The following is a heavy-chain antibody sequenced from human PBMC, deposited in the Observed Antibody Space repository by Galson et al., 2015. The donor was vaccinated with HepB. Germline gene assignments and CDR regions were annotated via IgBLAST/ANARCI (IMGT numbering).Heavy chain of an antibody. CDR2: IYSGGST. V-gene: IGHV3-53*04. Sequence: SLRLSCAASGFTVSSNYMSWVRQAPGKGLEWVSVIYSGGSTYYADPVKGRFTISRHNSKNTLYLQMNSLRAEDTAVYYCARGLGWELRDAFDIWGQGTMVTVSS. CDR3: ARGLGWELRDAFDI. CDR1: GFTVSSNY. D-gene: IGHD1-26*01. J-gene: IGHJ3*02.